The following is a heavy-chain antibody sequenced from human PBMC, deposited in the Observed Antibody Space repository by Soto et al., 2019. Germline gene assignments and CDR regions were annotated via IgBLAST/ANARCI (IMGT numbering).Heavy chain of an antibody. CDR3: ARVSWGSTYSSGWPFDY. V-gene: IGHV4-4*02. J-gene: IGHJ4*02. Sequence: QVQLQESGPGLVKPSGTLSLTCAVSSGSISSSNWWSWVRQPPGKGLEWIGEIYHSGSTNYNPSLKSRVTISVDKSKNQFSLKLSSETAADTAVYYCARVSWGSTYSSGWPFDYWGQGTLVTVSS. D-gene: IGHD6-19*01. CDR2: IYHSGST. CDR1: SGSISSSNW.